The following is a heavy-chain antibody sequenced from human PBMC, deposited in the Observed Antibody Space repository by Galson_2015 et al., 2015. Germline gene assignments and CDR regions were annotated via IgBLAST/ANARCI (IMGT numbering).Heavy chain of an antibody. D-gene: IGHD3-10*01. CDR2: IWYDGSNK. CDR1: GFTFSSYG. J-gene: IGHJ6*02. V-gene: IGHV3-33*01. CDR3: ARDPEILDVKYYGAPLYYYGMDV. Sequence: SLRLSCAASGFTFSSYGMHWVRQAPGKGLEWVAVIWYDGSNKYYADSVKGRFTISRDNSKNTLYLQMNSLRAEDTAVYYCARDPEILDVKYYGAPLYYYGMDVWGQGTTVTVSS.